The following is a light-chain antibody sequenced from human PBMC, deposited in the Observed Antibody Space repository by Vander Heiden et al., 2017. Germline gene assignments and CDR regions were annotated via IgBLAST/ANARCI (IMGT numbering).Light chain of an antibody. CDR1: NSNIGSNL. CDR2: STS. Sequence: QSVVTQPPSASGTPGQRVTISCSGSNSNIGSNLVYWYQHLPGTAPKLLIYSTSHRPSGVPERFSASKSGTSASLALSGLRSEDEGDYYCAVWDDSLSGHVFGTRTKVTVL. J-gene: IGLJ1*01. CDR3: AVWDDSLSGHV. V-gene: IGLV1-47*02.